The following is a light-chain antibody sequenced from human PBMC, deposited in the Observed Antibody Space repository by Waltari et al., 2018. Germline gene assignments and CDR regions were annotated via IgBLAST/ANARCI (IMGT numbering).Light chain of an antibody. CDR2: KAS. J-gene: IGKJ1*01. CDR3: QHYYAYWA. Sequence: DIQMTQSPSTLSASVGDRVTITCRASQNITTSLAWYQQKPGKAPNLLIYKASTLENGVPSRVTGSGSGTEFTLTISSLQADDLATYYCQHYYAYWAFGQGTKVEIK. CDR1: QNITTS. V-gene: IGKV1-5*03.